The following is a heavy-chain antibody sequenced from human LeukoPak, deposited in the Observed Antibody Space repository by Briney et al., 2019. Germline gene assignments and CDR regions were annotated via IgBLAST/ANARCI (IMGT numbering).Heavy chain of an antibody. CDR3: ARGLGYCTSTTCLLPFDY. J-gene: IGHJ4*02. CDR1: GFTVSTYY. CDR2: IYSGGST. D-gene: IGHD2-2*01. Sequence: GGSLRLSCAASGFTVSTYYMTWVRQAPGKGLECVSVIYSGGSTYYADSVKGRFTVSRDNSKNTLYLQMNSLRAEDTAIYYCARGLGYCTSTTCLLPFDYWGQGTLVTVSS. V-gene: IGHV3-53*01.